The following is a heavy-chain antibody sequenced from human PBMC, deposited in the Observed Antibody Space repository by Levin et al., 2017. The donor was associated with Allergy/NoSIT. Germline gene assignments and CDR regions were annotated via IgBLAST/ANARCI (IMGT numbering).Heavy chain of an antibody. V-gene: IGHV3-48*02. Sequence: PGGSLRLSCAASGFSFITYTMNWVRQAPGKGLEWVSYISSSGSSIDYADSVKGRFTISRDNAKNSLYLQMNSLGDEDTAVYYFVVEHFDFWGRGTLVTVSS. CDR3: VVEHFDF. CDR1: GFSFITYT. CDR2: ISSSGSSI. J-gene: IGHJ4*02. D-gene: IGHD1/OR15-1a*01.